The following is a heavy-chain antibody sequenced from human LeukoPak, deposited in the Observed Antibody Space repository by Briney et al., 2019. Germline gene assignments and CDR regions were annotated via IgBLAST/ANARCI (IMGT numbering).Heavy chain of an antibody. J-gene: IGHJ5*02. CDR3: ARVSSYVGWFDP. CDR1: GGSFSGYY. D-gene: IGHD1-26*01. CDR2: INHSGST. V-gene: IGHV4-34*01. Sequence: SETLSLTCAVYGGSFSGYYWSCIRQPPGKGREWIGEINHSGSTNYNPSLKSRVTISVDTPKNQFSLKLSSVTAADTAVYYCARVSSYVGWFDPWGQGTLVTVSS.